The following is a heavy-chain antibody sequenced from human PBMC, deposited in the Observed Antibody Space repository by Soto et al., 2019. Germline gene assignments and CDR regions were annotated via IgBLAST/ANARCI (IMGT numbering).Heavy chain of an antibody. CDR1: GGSFSSYY. Sequence: SETLSLTCAVYGGSFSSYYWSWIRQPPGKGLEWIGEINHSGSTNYNPSLKSRVTISVDTSKNQFSLKLSSVTAADTAVYYCARAGGYYDFWSGIYYYYYGMDVWGQGTTVTVSS. CDR2: INHSGST. CDR3: ARAGGYYDFWSGIYYYYYGMDV. V-gene: IGHV4-34*01. D-gene: IGHD3-3*01. J-gene: IGHJ6*02.